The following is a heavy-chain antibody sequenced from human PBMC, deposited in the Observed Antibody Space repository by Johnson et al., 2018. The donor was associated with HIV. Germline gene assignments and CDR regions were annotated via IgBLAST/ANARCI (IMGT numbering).Heavy chain of an antibody. Sequence: QMQLVESGGGLVKPGGSLRLSCAASGFTFSNAWMNWVRQVPGKGLEWVAVISYDGSNKYYADSLKGRFTISRDNSKTTLYLQMNSLASEDTAVYYCARDLPWSSSSFDIWGQGTMLTVSS. CDR3: ARDLPWSSSSFDI. J-gene: IGHJ3*02. V-gene: IGHV3-30-3*01. CDR1: GFTFSNAW. CDR2: ISYDGSNK. D-gene: IGHD6-6*01.